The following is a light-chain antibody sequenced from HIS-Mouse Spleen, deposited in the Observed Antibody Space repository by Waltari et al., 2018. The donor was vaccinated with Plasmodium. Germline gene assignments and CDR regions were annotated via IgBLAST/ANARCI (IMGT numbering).Light chain of an antibody. Sequence: SYELTQPSSVSVSPGQPARITCSGDVLANKYARWFQQKPGQAPVLVSYKDSERPSGIPERFSGSSSGTTVTLTISGAQVEDEADYYCYSAADNNWVFGGGTKLTVL. CDR2: KDS. CDR1: VLANKY. CDR3: YSAADNNWV. V-gene: IGLV3-27*01. J-gene: IGLJ3*02.